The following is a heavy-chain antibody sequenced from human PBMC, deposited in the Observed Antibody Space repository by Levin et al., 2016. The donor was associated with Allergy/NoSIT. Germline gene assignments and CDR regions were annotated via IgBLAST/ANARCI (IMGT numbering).Heavy chain of an antibody. J-gene: IGHJ6*01. CDR3: ARESRGRLLPSLRFLEWSNYYYYGMDV. CDR2: TYYRSKWYN. Sequence: WIRQSPSRGLEWLGRTYYRSKWYNDYAVSVKSRITINPDTSKNQFSLQLNSVTPEDTAVYYCARESRGRLLPSLRFLEWSNYYYYGMDVWGPRDHGHRLL. D-gene: IGHD3-3*01. V-gene: IGHV6-1*01.